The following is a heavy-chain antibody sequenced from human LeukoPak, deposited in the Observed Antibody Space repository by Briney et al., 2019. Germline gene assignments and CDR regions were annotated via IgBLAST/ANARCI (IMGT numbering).Heavy chain of an antibody. V-gene: IGHV1-24*01. Sequence: ASVKVPCKVSGYTLTELSMHWVRQAPGKGLEWMGGFDPEDGETIYAQKFQGRVTMTEDISTDTAYMELSSLRSEDTAVYYCATDEGFGELWYYWGQGTLVTVSS. CDR3: ATDEGFGELWYY. J-gene: IGHJ4*02. CDR2: FDPEDGET. CDR1: GYTLTELS. D-gene: IGHD3-10*01.